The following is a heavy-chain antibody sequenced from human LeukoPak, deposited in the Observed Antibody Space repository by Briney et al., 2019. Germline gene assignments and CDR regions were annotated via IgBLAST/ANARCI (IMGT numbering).Heavy chain of an antibody. Sequence: ASVKVSCKASGGTFSSYAISWVRQAPGQGLEWMGGIIPIFGRANYAQKFQGRVTITADKSTSTAYMELSSLRSEDTAVYYCARSPCSGGSCYSGVSYYYYGMDVWGKGTTVTVSS. CDR3: ARSPCSGGSCYSGVSYYYYGMDV. CDR1: GGTFSSYA. V-gene: IGHV1-69*06. J-gene: IGHJ6*04. D-gene: IGHD2-15*01. CDR2: IIPIFGRA.